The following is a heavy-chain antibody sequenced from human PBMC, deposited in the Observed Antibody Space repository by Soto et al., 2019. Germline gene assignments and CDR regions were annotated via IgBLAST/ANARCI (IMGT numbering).Heavy chain of an antibody. Sequence: GGSLRLSCAASGFTFSSYAMSWVRQAPGKGLEWVSAISGSGGTTYYADSVQGRFTISRDNSKNTRYLQMNSLRAEDTAVYYCATDGRYCSSSSCKKFDYWCQGVLVTVSS. J-gene: IGHJ4*02. CDR1: GFTFSSYA. CDR3: ATDGRYCSSSSCKKFDY. D-gene: IGHD2-15*01. V-gene: IGHV3-23*01. CDR2: ISGSGGTT.